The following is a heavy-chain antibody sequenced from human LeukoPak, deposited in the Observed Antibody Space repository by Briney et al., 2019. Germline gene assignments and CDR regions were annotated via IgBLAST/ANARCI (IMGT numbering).Heavy chain of an antibody. CDR2: ISHSGNT. J-gene: IGHJ4*02. V-gene: IGHV4-30-2*01. Sequence: SETLSLTCTVSGGSIRSGGYYWNWIRQLPGKGLEWIGCISHSGNTYYNPSLKSRITMSVDRSKNQFSLKLSSMTAADTAVYYCASRHDSGPYWGQGTLVTVSS. D-gene: IGHD4-17*01. CDR3: ASRHDSGPY. CDR1: GGSIRSGGYY.